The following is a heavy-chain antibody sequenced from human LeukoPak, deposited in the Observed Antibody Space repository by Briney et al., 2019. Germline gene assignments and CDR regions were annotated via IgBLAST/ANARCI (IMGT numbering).Heavy chain of an antibody. CDR1: GFTFDDYA. J-gene: IGHJ4*02. CDR3: ATSAVAGTRRDY. Sequence: GGSLRLSCAASGFTFDDYAMHWVRQAPGKGLEWVSGISWNSGSIGYADSVKGRFTISRDNAKNSLHLQMNSLRAEDTALYYCATSAVAGTRRDYWGQGTLVTVSS. V-gene: IGHV3-9*01. D-gene: IGHD6-19*01. CDR2: ISWNSGSI.